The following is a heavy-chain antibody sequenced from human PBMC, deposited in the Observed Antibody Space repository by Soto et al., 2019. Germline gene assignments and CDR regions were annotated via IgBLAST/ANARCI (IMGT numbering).Heavy chain of an antibody. Sequence: QVQLVESGGGVVQPGRSLRLSCAASGFTFSSYGMHWVRQAPGKGLEWVAVIWYDGSNKYYADSVKGRFTISRDNSKNALYLQMNSLSAEDTAVYYCARCGYSYGCGFDYWGQGTLVTVSS. CDR2: IWYDGSNK. V-gene: IGHV3-33*01. CDR3: ARCGYSYGCGFDY. J-gene: IGHJ4*02. CDR1: GFTFSSYG. D-gene: IGHD5-18*01.